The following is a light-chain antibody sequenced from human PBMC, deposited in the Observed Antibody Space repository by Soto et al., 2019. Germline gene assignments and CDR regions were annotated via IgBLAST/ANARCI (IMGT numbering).Light chain of an antibody. Sequence: LVLTQSPGTLSLSPGERDTLSCRASQRMSSNYLAWYQQKPGQAPRLLIYGTSSRATGIPDRFSGSGSGTDFTLSISRLEPEDSAVYYCQQYGTLPPRYTFGQGTKLEIK. CDR3: QQYGTLPPRYT. CDR1: QRMSSNY. V-gene: IGKV3-20*01. J-gene: IGKJ2*01. CDR2: GTS.